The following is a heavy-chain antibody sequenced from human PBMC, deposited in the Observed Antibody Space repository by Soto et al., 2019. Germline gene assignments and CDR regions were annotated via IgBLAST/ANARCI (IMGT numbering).Heavy chain of an antibody. CDR3: AGQTFTIAAASYGRSNWFDS. Sequence: SETLSLTCTVSGGSITSSSHFWGWVRQPPGKGLEWIGTIYFTGNTYYTPSLKSRLTMSIDTSKNEFSLRLNSVTAADTAVYYCAGQTFTIAAASYGRSNWFDSWGPATLVTVSS. J-gene: IGHJ5*01. V-gene: IGHV4-39*01. CDR2: IYFTGNT. CDR1: GGSITSSSHF. D-gene: IGHD6-25*01.